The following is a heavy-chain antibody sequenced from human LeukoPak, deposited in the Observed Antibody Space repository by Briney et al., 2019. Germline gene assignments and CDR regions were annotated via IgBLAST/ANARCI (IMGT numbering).Heavy chain of an antibody. CDR1: GYSISGGYY. CDR3: ARNNSNGIDF. D-gene: IGHD6-19*01. CDR2: IFQSVST. V-gene: IGHV4-38-2*02. J-gene: IGHJ4*02. Sequence: SETLSLTCTGSGYSISGGYYWGWIRQPPGKGLEWIGTIFQSVSTYYNPSLKSRVTTSVDTSKNQFSLKLSSVTAADTAVYYCARNNSNGIDFWSQGTLVTVSS.